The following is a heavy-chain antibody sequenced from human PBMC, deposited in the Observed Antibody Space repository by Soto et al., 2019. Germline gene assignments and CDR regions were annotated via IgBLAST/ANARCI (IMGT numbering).Heavy chain of an antibody. CDR1: GYTFPSYD. D-gene: IGHD7-27*01. Sequence: QVQLVQSGAEVKKPGASVKVSCKASGYTFPSYDIHWVRQATGQGLEWMGWMNPYSGNTGYAQQFQGRVTMTRNTSISTAYMELSSLRSEDTALYYCARTVTTRRGTGGDFWGQGTLVTVSS. CDR3: ARTVTTRRGTGGDF. CDR2: MNPYSGNT. J-gene: IGHJ4*02. V-gene: IGHV1-8*01.